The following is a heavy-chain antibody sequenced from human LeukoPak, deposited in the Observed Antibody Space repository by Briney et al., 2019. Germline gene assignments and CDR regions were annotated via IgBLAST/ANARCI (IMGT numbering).Heavy chain of an antibody. CDR3: ARFGPADAFDI. CDR2: ISSSSSTI. CDR1: GFTFSSYS. J-gene: IGHJ3*02. Sequence: PGGSLRLSCAASGFTFSSYSMNWVRQAPGKGLEWVSYISSSSSTIYYADSVKGRFTISRDNAKNSLYLQMNSLRAEDTAVYYCARFGPADAFDIWGQGTMVTVSS. V-gene: IGHV3-48*04. D-gene: IGHD3-16*01.